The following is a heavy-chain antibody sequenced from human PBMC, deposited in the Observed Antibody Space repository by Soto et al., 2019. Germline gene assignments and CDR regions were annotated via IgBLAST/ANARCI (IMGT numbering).Heavy chain of an antibody. Sequence: ASVQVSCKASGYTFTSYGISWVRQAPGQGLEWMGWISAYNGNTNYAQKLQGRVTMTTDTSTSTAYMELRSLRSDDTAVYYCARVGYDWVYGDYEFLDYWGQGILVTVSS. V-gene: IGHV1-18*01. CDR2: ISAYNGNT. CDR1: GYTFTSYG. D-gene: IGHD4-17*01. J-gene: IGHJ4*02. CDR3: ARVGYDWVYGDYEFLDY.